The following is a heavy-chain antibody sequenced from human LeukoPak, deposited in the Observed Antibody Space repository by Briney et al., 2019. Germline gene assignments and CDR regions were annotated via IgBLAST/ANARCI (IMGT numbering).Heavy chain of an antibody. CDR1: GFTFSSYS. V-gene: IGHV3-48*04. J-gene: IGHJ5*02. Sequence: PGGSLRLSCAASGFTFSSYSMNWVRQAPGKGLEWVSYISSSSSTTYYADSVKGRFTISRDNAKNSLYLQMNSLRAEDTAVYYCARDPDAQQLVPSWFDPWGQGTLVTVSS. CDR2: ISSSSSTT. D-gene: IGHD6-13*01. CDR3: ARDPDAQQLVPSWFDP.